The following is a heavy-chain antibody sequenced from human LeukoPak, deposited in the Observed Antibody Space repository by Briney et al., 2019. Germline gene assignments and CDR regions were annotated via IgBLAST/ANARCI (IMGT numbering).Heavy chain of an antibody. V-gene: IGHV3-21*01. Sequence: GGSLRLSCAASGFTFSSYSMNWVRQAPGKGLEWVSSISSSSYIYYADSVKGRFTISRDNAKNSLYLQMNSLRAEDTAVYYCTLGYCSSTSCLPLGYWGQGTLVTVSS. CDR1: GFTFSSYS. CDR3: TLGYCSSTSCLPLGY. CDR2: ISSSSYI. D-gene: IGHD2-2*01. J-gene: IGHJ4*02.